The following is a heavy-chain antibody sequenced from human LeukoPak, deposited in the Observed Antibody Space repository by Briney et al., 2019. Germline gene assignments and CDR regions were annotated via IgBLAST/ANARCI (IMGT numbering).Heavy chain of an antibody. CDR2: IVVGSGNT. CDR1: GFIFSSSA. D-gene: IGHD4-17*01. Sequence: SVKVSCKASGFIFSSSAVQWVRQARGQRLEWIGWIVVGSGNTNYAQNFQERVTITRDMSTSTAYMELSSLRSEDTAVYYCVADCYGDCIDWGQGTLVTVSS. CDR3: VADCYGDCID. J-gene: IGHJ4*02. V-gene: IGHV1-58*01.